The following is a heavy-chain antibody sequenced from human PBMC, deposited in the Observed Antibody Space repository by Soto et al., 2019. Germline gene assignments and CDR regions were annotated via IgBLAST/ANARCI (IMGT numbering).Heavy chain of an antibody. J-gene: IGHJ5*02. CDR2: IIPIFGTA. D-gene: IGHD1-26*01. V-gene: IGHV1-69*13. Sequence: GASVKVSCKASGGTFSSYAISWVRQAPGQGLEWMGGIIPIFGTANYAQKFQGRVTITADESTSTAYMELSSLRSEDTAVYYCARALYSGSYYYWFDPWGQGTLVTVSS. CDR1: GGTFSSYA. CDR3: ARALYSGSYYYWFDP.